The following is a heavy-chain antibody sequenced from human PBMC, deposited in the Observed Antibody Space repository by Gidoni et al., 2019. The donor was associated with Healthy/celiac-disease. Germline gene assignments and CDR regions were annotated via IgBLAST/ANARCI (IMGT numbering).Heavy chain of an antibody. CDR1: GGSISSSNW. D-gene: IGHD1-26*01. V-gene: IGHV4-4*02. CDR3: ARVAGWELPGKDDY. CDR2: IYHSGRT. J-gene: IGHJ4*02. Sequence: QVQLQESGPGLVKPSGTRSLTCAVSGGSISSSNWWSWVRQPPGKGLGWIGEIYHSGRTNYNPSLKSRVTISVDKSKNQFSLKLSSVTAADTAVYYCARVAGWELPGKDDYWGQGTLVTVSS.